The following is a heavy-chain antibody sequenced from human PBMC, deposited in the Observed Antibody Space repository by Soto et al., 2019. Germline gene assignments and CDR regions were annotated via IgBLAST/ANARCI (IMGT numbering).Heavy chain of an antibody. J-gene: IGHJ4*02. V-gene: IGHV4-59*08. D-gene: IGHD4-4*01. CDR3: ARHSNRNYGLYYFDY. CDR1: GGSFSGYY. CDR2: IYYSGST. Sequence: PSETLSLTCAVYGGSFSGYYWSWIRQSPGKGLEWIGHIYYSGSTKYKPSLKSRVTISVDTSKNQFSLKVSSATAADTAVYYCARHSNRNYGLYYFDYWGLGALVTVSS.